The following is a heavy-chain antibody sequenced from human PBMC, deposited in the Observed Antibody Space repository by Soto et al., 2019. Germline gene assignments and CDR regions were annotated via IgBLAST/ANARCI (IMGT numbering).Heavy chain of an antibody. D-gene: IGHD6-13*01. Sequence: EVQLVQSGAEVKKPGESLKISCKGSGYSFTSYWIGWVRQMPGKGLEWMGIIYPGDSDTRYSPSFQGQVTISADKSISTAYLQWSSLKASDTAMYYCARRRIAAAGPRGRDCYFDYWGQGTLVTVSS. CDR3: ARRRIAAAGPRGRDCYFDY. CDR1: GYSFTSYW. V-gene: IGHV5-51*01. CDR2: IYPGDSDT. J-gene: IGHJ4*02.